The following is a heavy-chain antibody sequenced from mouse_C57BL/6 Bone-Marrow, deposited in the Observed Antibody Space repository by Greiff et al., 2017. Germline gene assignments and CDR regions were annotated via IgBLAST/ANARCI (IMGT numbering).Heavy chain of an antibody. CDR2: IDPSDSET. CDR1: GYTFTSYW. Sequence: QVQLKQPGAELVRPGSSVKLSCKASGYTFTSYWMHWVKQRPIQGLEWIGNIDPSDSETHYNQKFKDKATLTVDKSSSTAYMQLSSLTSEDSAVYYCARESYYSVAWFAYWGQGTLVTVSA. CDR3: ARESYYSVAWFAY. D-gene: IGHD2-12*01. V-gene: IGHV1-52*01. J-gene: IGHJ3*01.